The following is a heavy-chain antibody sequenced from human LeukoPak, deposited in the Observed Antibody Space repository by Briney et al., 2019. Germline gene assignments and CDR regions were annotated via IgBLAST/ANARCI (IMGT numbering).Heavy chain of an antibody. CDR2: ISDNGAGT. J-gene: IGHJ3*02. Sequence: PGGSLRLSCAASGFTFSSYSMNWVRQAPGKGLEWVSVISDNGAGTYYVDSVKGRFTVSRDNSKKTLYLQMNSLRAEDTAVYYCARHLGPDIWGQGTKVTVSS. CDR1: GFTFSSYS. V-gene: IGHV3-23*01. CDR3: ARHLGPDI.